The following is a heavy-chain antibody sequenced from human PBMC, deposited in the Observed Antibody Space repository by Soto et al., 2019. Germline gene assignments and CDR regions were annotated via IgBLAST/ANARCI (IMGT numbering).Heavy chain of an antibody. D-gene: IGHD6-19*01. CDR2: IRSKAYGGTT. V-gene: IGHV3-49*03. Sequence: GGSLRLSCTASGFTFGDYAMSWFRQAPGKGLEWVGFIRSKAYGGTTEYAASVKGRFTISKDDSKSMAYLQMNSLKTEDTAVYYCTRDVERYSSGWQNDYWGQGTLVTVSS. J-gene: IGHJ4*02. CDR1: GFTFGDYA. CDR3: TRDVERYSSGWQNDY.